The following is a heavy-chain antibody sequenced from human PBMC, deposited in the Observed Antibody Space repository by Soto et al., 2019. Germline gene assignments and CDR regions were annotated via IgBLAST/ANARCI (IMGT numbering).Heavy chain of an antibody. J-gene: IGHJ1*01. CDR1: GFTFSSYA. CDR3: AKDTCSSTSCYARASAEYFQH. V-gene: IGHV3-23*01. CDR2: ISGSGGST. D-gene: IGHD2-2*01. Sequence: GGSLRLSCAASGFTFSSYAMSWVRQAPGKGLEWVSAISGSGGSTYYADSVKGRFTISRDNSKNTLYLQMNSLRAEDTAVYHCAKDTCSSTSCYARASAEYFQHWGQGTLVTVSS.